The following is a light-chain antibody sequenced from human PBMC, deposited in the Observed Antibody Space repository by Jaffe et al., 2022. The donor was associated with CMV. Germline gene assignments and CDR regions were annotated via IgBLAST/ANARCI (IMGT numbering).Light chain of an antibody. V-gene: IGKV1-17*01. Sequence: DIQMTQSPSSLSASIGDRVTITCRASQGIGNDLGWYQQKPGKAPKRLIYAASSLRSGVPSRFSGSGSGTEFTLTISSLQPEDFATYYCLRHNSYPPYTFGQGTKLEIK. CDR1: QGIGND. J-gene: IGKJ2*01. CDR2: AAS. CDR3: LRHNSYPPYT.